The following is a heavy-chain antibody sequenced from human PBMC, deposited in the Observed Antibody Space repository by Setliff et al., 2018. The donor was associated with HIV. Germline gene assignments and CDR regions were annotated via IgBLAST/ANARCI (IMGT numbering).Heavy chain of an antibody. CDR2: VWDNGTT. Sequence: SETLSLTCSVSGDSIGAYHWSWIRQPPGKGLEWIGYVWDNGTTKYNPSLESRVTISLHTSKNQFSLKLSSVTAADTAVYYCATYWGGEGGRGYWGQGTLVTVSS. CDR3: ATYWGGEGGRGY. V-gene: IGHV4-59*01. J-gene: IGHJ4*02. CDR1: GDSIGAYH. D-gene: IGHD1-26*01.